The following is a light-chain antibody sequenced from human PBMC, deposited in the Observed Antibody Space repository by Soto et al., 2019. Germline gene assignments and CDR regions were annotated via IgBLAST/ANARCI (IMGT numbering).Light chain of an antibody. CDR2: ENN. Sequence: QSVLTQPPSVSAAPGQKVTISCSGSSSNIGNNYVSWYQQLPGTAPKLLIYENNKRPSGIPDRFSGSKSGTSATLGITVLQTGDEADYYCGTWDSSLSARVFGGGTKVTVL. CDR3: GTWDSSLSARV. J-gene: IGLJ2*01. V-gene: IGLV1-51*02. CDR1: SSNIGNNY.